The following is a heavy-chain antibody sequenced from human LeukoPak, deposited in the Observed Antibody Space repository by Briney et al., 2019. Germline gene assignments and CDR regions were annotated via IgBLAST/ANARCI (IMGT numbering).Heavy chain of an antibody. CDR2: IYYSGST. V-gene: IGHV4-59*04. Sequence: SETLSLTCTVSGGSISSYYWSWIRQPPGKGLEWIGYIYYSGSTYYNPSLKSRVTISVDTSKNQFSLKLSSVTAADTAVYYCARRRHYYDSSGYYGFDYWAREPWSPSPQ. J-gene: IGHJ4*02. CDR1: GGSISSYY. D-gene: IGHD3-22*01. CDR3: ARRRHYYDSSGYYGFDY.